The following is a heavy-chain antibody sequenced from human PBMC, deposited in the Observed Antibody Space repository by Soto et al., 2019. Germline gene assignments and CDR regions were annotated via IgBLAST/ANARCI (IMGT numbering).Heavy chain of an antibody. CDR1: GFTFRSFT. J-gene: IGHJ5*02. Sequence: LRLSCAASGFTFRSFTMNWVRQAPGKGLEWVSTISSNSAYMYYTDALRGRFTISRDNAKNSLHLQMNSLRAEDTAVYYCTRDASRDSSARGWFDPWGPGTLVTVSS. CDR2: ISSNSAYM. D-gene: IGHD6-13*01. V-gene: IGHV3-21*01. CDR3: TRDASRDSSARGWFDP.